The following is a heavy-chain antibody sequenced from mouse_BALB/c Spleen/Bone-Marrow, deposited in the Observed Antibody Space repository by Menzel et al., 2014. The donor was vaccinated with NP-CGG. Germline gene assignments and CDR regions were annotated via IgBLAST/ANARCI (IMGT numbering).Heavy chain of an antibody. V-gene: IGHV1-7*01. CDR1: GYTFTSYW. CDR2: INPSTGYT. Sequence: QVQLQQSGAELAKPGASVKMSCKASGYTFTSYWMHWVKQRPGQGLEWIGYINPSTGYTEYNQKFKDKATLTADKSSSTAYMQLISLTSEDSAVYYCARDWYFDVWGAATTGTVSS. J-gene: IGHJ1*01. CDR3: ARDWYFDV.